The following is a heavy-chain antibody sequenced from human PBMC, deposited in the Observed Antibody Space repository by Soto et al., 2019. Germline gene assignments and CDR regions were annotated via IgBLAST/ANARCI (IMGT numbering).Heavy chain of an antibody. J-gene: IGHJ4*02. D-gene: IGHD3-3*01. CDR3: VRDRYTMIDFWSAFSSD. CDR1: GFTFSSSP. V-gene: IGHV3-23*04. Sequence: EVQLVQSGGGLVQPGGSLRLSWAASGFTFSSSPMRWVRQVPGKGLERISAIRNDGGSIYYVDSVKGRFTISRDNSKHTSSLRMTNLRAEDTAIYYCVRDRYTMIDFWSAFSSDWGQGALVIVSS. CDR2: IRNDGGSI.